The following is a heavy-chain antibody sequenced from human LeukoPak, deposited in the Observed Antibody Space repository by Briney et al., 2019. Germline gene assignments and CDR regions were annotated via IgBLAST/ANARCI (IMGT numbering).Heavy chain of an antibody. V-gene: IGHV3-23*01. Sequence: PGGSLRLSRAGSGFPFSSYAMSWGRQAPGKGLEWVSGSSGSGGSAYYADSVKGRFTISRDNSKNTLYLQVNSLRAEDTAVYYCAKVNYYDGSGYYYDAFDIWGQGAMVTVSS. CDR2: SSGSGGSA. CDR3: AKVNYYDGSGYYYDAFDI. D-gene: IGHD3-22*01. CDR1: GFPFSSYA. J-gene: IGHJ3*02.